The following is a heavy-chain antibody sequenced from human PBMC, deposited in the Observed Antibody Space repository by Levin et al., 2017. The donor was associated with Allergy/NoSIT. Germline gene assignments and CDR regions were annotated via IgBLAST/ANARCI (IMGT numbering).Heavy chain of an antibody. CDR1: GYTFTNYY. Sequence: ASVKVSCKASGYTFTNYYMHWVRQAPGQGLEWMGIINPSGGRTNYAQKFQGRVTMTRDTSTSTVYMELSSLRSEDTAVYYCARDDPDFWSGYQYWGQGTLVTVSS. V-gene: IGHV1-46*01. D-gene: IGHD3-3*01. CDR2: INPSGGRT. J-gene: IGHJ4*02. CDR3: ARDDPDFWSGYQY.